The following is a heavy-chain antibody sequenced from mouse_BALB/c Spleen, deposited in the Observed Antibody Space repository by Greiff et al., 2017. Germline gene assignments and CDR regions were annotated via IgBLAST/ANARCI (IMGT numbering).Heavy chain of an antibody. CDR3: ARDNYDCGSKGYFDY. CDR2: INPSTGYT. V-gene: IGHV1-7*01. D-gene: IGHD1-1*01. J-gene: IGHJ2*01. Sequence: VQLQQSGAELAKPGASVKMSCKASGYTFTSYWMHWVKQRPGQGLEWIGYINPSTGYTEYNQKFKDKATLTADKSSSTAYMQLSSLTSEDSAVYYCARDNYDCGSKGYFDYWGQGTTLTVSS. CDR1: GYTFTSYW.